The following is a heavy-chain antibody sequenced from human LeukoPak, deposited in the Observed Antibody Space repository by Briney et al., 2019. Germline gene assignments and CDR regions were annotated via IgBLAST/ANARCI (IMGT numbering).Heavy chain of an antibody. CDR2: IYSGGST. Sequence: GGSLRLSCAASGFTLSSNYMSWVRQAPGKGLEWVSVIYSGGSTYYSDSVTGRFTISRDNSKNTLYLQMNSLKAADTAVYYCARTLGYCSSTSCLRNWFDPWGQGTLVTVSS. CDR3: ARTLGYCSSTSCLRNWFDP. J-gene: IGHJ5*02. D-gene: IGHD2-2*01. V-gene: IGHV3-53*01. CDR1: GFTLSSNY.